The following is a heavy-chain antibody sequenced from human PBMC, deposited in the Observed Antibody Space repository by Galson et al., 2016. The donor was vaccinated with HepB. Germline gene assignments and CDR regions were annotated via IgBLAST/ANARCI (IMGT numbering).Heavy chain of an antibody. V-gene: IGHV3-23*01. CDR1: GFAFSGYA. Sequence: PLRLSCAAAGFAFSGYAMSWVRQAPGKGLEWVSIIHNSEDISYYADSVKGRFTISRDNSKNTLYLQMDSLRAEDTAVYYCVKWRGGVWTDYFIDYWGQGTLVTVSS. J-gene: IGHJ4*02. D-gene: IGHD3/OR15-3a*01. CDR2: IHNSEDIS. CDR3: VKWRGGVWTDYFIDY.